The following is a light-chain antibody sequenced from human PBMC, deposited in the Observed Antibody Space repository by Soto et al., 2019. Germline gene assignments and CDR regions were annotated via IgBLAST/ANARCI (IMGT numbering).Light chain of an antibody. CDR1: SYNIGSNT. V-gene: IGLV1-44*01. CDR2: SNN. CDR3: AAWDDSLNGYV. J-gene: IGLJ1*01. Sequence: QSVLTQPPSASGTPGQRVTISCSGSSYNIGSNTVNWYQQLPGTAPKLLIYSNNQRPSGVPDRFSGSKSGTSASLAISGLQSEDEADYYGAAWDDSLNGYVFATGTKVTVL.